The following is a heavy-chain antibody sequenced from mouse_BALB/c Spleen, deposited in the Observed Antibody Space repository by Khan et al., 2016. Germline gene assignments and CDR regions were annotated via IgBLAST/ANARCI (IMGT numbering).Heavy chain of an antibody. V-gene: IGHV6-6*02. J-gene: IGHJ4*01. CDR3: SRGIYDGSLYAMDY. Sequence: EVKLEVSGGGLVQPGGSMKLSCVASGFTFSNYWMNWVRQSPEKGLEWVAEIRLKSNNYATHYAESVKGRFTISSDDSISSVYLQMHNFRAEDTGIYYCSRGIYDGSLYAMDYWGQGTSVTVSS. CDR2: IRLKSNNYAT. D-gene: IGHD1-1*01. CDR1: GFTFSNYW.